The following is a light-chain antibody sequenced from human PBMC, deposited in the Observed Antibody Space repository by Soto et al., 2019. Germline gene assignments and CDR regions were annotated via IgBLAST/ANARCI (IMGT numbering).Light chain of an antibody. V-gene: IGLV2-14*03. J-gene: IGLJ1*01. CDR2: DVR. CDR3: SSYTSSTTLV. Sequence: SALTQPASVSGSPGQSITIYCTGTTSDIGGYNYVSWYQQHPGKAPKVMIYDVRNRPSGVSNRFSGSKSGNTASLTISGLQAEDEADYYCSSYTSSTTLVFGTGTKLTVL. CDR1: TSDIGGYNY.